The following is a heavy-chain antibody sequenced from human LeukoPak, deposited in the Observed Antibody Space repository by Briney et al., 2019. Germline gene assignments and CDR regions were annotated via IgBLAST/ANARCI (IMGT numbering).Heavy chain of an antibody. V-gene: IGHV3-11*04. D-gene: IGHD5-24*01. Sequence: GGSLRLSCAASGFTFSDYYMSWIRQAPGKGLEWVSYISSSGSTIYYADSVKGRFTISRDNAKNSLHLQMNSLRAEDTAVYYCARGRRYYYYYYYMDVWGKGTTVTVSS. CDR3: ARGRRYYYYYYYMDV. CDR1: GFTFSDYY. CDR2: ISSSGSTI. J-gene: IGHJ6*03.